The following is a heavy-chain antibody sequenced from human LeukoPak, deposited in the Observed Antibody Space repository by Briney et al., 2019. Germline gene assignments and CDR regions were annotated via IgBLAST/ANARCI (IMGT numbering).Heavy chain of an antibody. CDR1: GGSFSGYY. CDR2: INHSGST. V-gene: IGHV4-34*01. CDR3: ARGGIAARGFDP. D-gene: IGHD6-6*01. J-gene: IGHJ5*02. Sequence: SETLSFTCAVYGGSFSGYYWSWIRQPPGKGLEWIGEINHSGSTNYNPSLKSRVTISVDTSKNQFSLKLSSVTAADTAVYYCARGGIAARGFDPWGQGTLVTVSS.